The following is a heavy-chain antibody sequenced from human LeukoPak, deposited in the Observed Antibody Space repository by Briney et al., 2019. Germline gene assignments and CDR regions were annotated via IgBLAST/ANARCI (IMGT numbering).Heavy chain of an antibody. CDR3: ARDPTTVVTLPYYFDF. V-gene: IGHV4-39*07. J-gene: IGHJ4*02. CDR2: IFYSGST. CDR1: GDSIGSSNNY. D-gene: IGHD4-23*01. Sequence: PSETLSLTCTVSGDSIGSSNNYWAWVRQPPGKGLEWLGSIFYSGSTYYNPSLKSRVTISVDTSKSQFFLKLTSVTAADTAVYYCARDPTTVVTLPYYFDFWGQGTLVTVSA.